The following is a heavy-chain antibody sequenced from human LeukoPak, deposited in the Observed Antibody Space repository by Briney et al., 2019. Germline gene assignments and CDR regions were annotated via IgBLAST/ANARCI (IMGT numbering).Heavy chain of an antibody. V-gene: IGHV1-69*01. CDR2: IIPIFGTA. D-gene: IGHD3-3*01. CDR1: GGTFSSYA. Sequence: SVKVSCXASGGTFSSYAISWVRQALGQGLEWMGGIIPIFGTANYAQKFQGRVTITADESTSTAYMELSSLRSEDTAVYYCARSLRDFWSGFDYWGQGTLVTVSS. J-gene: IGHJ4*02. CDR3: ARSLRDFWSGFDY.